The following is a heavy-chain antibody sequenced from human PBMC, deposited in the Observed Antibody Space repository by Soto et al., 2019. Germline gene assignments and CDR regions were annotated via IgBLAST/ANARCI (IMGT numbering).Heavy chain of an antibody. CDR3: AHSRHKPLPYYYGMDV. D-gene: IGHD2-21*01. CDR2: IYWDDDK. Sequence: SGPTLVNPTQTLTLTCTFSGFSLSTSGVGVGWIRQPPGKALEWLALIYWDDDKRYSPSLKSRLTITKDTSKNQVVLTMTNMDPVDTATYYRAHSRHKPLPYYYGMDVWGQGTTVTVSS. CDR1: GFSLSTSGVG. V-gene: IGHV2-5*02. J-gene: IGHJ6*02.